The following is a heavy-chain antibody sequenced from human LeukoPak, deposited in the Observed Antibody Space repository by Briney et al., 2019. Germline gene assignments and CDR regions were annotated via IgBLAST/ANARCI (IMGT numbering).Heavy chain of an antibody. D-gene: IGHD4-11*01. V-gene: IGHV3-23*01. CDR2: ISGSGGST. J-gene: IGHJ4*02. CDR3: AKRLTTVTILRLFDY. CDR1: GFTFSSYS. Sequence: QTGGSLRLSCAASGFTFSSYSMNWVRQAPGKGLEWDSAISGSGGSTYYADSVKGRFTISRDNSKNTLYLQMNSLRAEDTAVYYCAKRLTTVTILRLFDYWGQGTLVTVSS.